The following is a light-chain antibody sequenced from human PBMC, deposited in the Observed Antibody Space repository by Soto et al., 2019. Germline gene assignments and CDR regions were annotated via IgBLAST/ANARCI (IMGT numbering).Light chain of an antibody. Sequence: QSVLTQPPSVSGAPGQRVTISCTGSSSNIGAGYDVHWYQQVPGTAPKLLIYTNNQRPSGVPDRFSGSKSGTSASLAISGLQSEDEADYYCAAWDDSLSGPVFGGGTKVTVL. CDR2: TNN. CDR3: AAWDDSLSGPV. CDR1: SSNIGAGYD. V-gene: IGLV1-40*01. J-gene: IGLJ3*02.